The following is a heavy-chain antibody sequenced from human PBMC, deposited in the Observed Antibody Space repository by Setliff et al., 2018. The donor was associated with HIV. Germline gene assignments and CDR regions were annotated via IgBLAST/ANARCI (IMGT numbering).Heavy chain of an antibody. CDR2: LYVSGDT. J-gene: IGHJ6*03. CDR1: GFTFSNAW. Sequence: PSETLSLTCAASGFTFSNAWMSWVRQPAGKGLEWIGRLYVSGDTNYNPPLKSRVTMSLDTSKKHFSLKLKSVTAADTAVYYCALTGHRLLRGYMDVWGKGTTVTVSS. D-gene: IGHD2-15*01. V-gene: IGHV4-4*07. CDR3: ALTGHRLLRGYMDV.